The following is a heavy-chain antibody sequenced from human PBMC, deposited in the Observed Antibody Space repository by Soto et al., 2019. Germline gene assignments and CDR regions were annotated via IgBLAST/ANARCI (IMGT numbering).Heavy chain of an antibody. D-gene: IGHD3-16*01. V-gene: IGHV3-33*01. CDR2: IWDDGSNK. CDR1: GFTFSSYG. J-gene: IGHJ3*02. Sequence: QVQLVESGGGVVQPGRSLRLSCAASGFTFSSYGMHWVRQAPGKGLEWVAVIWDDGSNKYYADSVKGRFTISRDNSKNTLYMQMNSLRAEDIAVYYCAITHTLGGRRYDAFDIWGQGTMVTVSS. CDR3: AITHTLGGRRYDAFDI.